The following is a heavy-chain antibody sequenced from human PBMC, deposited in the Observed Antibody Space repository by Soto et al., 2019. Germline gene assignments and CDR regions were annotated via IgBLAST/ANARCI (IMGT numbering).Heavy chain of an antibody. CDR2: IYYSGST. Sequence: SDTLSLTCTVSGGSISSSSYYWGWIRQPPGKGLEWIGSIYYSGSTYYNPSLKSRVTISVDTSKNQFSLKLSSVTAADTAVYYCARIDCSGGSCYSRDYYYYYGMDVWGQGTTVTVSS. D-gene: IGHD2-15*01. V-gene: IGHV4-39*01. J-gene: IGHJ6*02. CDR3: ARIDCSGGSCYSRDYYYYYGMDV. CDR1: GGSISSSSYY.